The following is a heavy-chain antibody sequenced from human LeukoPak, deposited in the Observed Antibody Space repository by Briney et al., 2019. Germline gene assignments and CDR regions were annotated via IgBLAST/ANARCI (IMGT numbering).Heavy chain of an antibody. CDR1: GYSFTSYW. CDR3: ARLAGSCSSTTCYTGGFDY. D-gene: IGHD2-2*02. Sequence: HGESLKISCKGSGYSFTSYWIGWVRQMPGKGLEWMGIIYPGDSDTRYSPSFQGQVTISADKSISTAYLQWSSLKASDTAMYYCARLAGSCSSTTCYTGGFDYWGQGTLVTVSS. V-gene: IGHV5-51*01. CDR2: IYPGDSDT. J-gene: IGHJ4*02.